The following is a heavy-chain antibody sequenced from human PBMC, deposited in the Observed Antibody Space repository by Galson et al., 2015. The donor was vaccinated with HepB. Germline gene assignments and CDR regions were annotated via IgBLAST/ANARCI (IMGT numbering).Heavy chain of an antibody. V-gene: IGHV1-3*01. CDR2: INAGNGNT. CDR1: GYTFTSYA. J-gene: IGHJ3*02. D-gene: IGHD5-12*01. Sequence: SVKVSCKASGYTFTSYAMHWVRQAPGQRLEWMGWINAGNGNTKYSQKFQGRVTITRDTSASTAYMELSSLRSEDTAVYYCARSGYDLRSLPSDAFDIWGQGTMVTVSS. CDR3: ARSGYDLRSLPSDAFDI.